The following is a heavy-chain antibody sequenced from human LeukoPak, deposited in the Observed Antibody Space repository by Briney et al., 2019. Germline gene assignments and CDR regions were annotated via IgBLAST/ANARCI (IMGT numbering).Heavy chain of an antibody. V-gene: IGHV3-48*01. CDR1: GFTFSSYS. Sequence: PGGSLRLSCAASGFTFSSYSMNWVRQAPGKGLEWVSYISSGSSTIYYADSVKGRFTISRDNAKNSLYLQMNSLRAEDTAVYYCARDWGVGYSSSWVNFDYWGQGTLVTVSS. CDR2: ISSGSSTI. CDR3: ARDWGVGYSSSWVNFDY. J-gene: IGHJ4*02. D-gene: IGHD6-13*01.